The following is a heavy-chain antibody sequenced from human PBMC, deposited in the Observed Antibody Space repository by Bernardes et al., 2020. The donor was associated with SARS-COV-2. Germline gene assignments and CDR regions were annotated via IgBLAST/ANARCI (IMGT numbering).Heavy chain of an antibody. CDR1: GFIFNNYG. D-gene: IGHD5-12*01. Sequence: GGSLRLSCAASGFIFNNYGMHWVRQAPGKGLEWVAVISNDGGDSNYGDSVKGRFTISRDNSNKILYLQMNNLRTEDTAVYYCAKGLESVFDYRFDPWGQGTLVTVSS. CDR2: ISNDGGDS. CDR3: AKGLESVFDYRFDP. J-gene: IGHJ5*02. V-gene: IGHV3-30*18.